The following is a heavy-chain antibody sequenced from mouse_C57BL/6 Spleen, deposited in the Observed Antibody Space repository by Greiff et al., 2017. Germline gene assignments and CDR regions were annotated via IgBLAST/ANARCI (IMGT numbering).Heavy chain of an antibody. CDR3: ARGDYYGSSQAWFGC. J-gene: IGHJ3*01. CDR2: IDPSDSYT. Sequence: QVQLQQPGAELVRPGTSVKLSCKASGYTFTSYWMHWVKQRPGQGLEWIGVIDPSDSYTNYNQKFKGKATLTVDTSSSTAYMQLSSLTSEDSAVYYCARGDYYGSSQAWFGCWGPGTLVTVSA. V-gene: IGHV1-59*01. CDR1: GYTFTSYW. D-gene: IGHD1-1*01.